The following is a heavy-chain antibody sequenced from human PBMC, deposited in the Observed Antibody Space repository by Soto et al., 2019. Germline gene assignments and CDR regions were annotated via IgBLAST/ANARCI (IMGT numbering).Heavy chain of an antibody. CDR2: MNPNSGDT. D-gene: IGHD3-10*01. CDR3: ARVNYYGSGSYQDFFYFYALDV. J-gene: IGHJ6*02. V-gene: IGHV1-8*01. Sequence: ASVKVSCKTSGYTFSTYDINWVRQAPGQGLEWMGWMNPNSGDTGYAQKFLGRLTMTRDSSIRTVYMELSSLSSEDKAVYYCARVNYYGSGSYQDFFYFYALDVWGQGTTVTVSS. CDR1: GYTFSTYD.